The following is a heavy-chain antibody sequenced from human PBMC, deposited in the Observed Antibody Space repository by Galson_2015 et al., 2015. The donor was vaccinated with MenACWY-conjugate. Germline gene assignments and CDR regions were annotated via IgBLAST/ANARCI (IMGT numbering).Heavy chain of an antibody. D-gene: IGHD3-22*01. CDR2: TYYRSKWSN. CDR3: AREEAGGRYDSSGYYPPFDY. V-gene: IGHV6-1*01. CDR1: GDSVSSNSAA. Sequence: CAISGDSVSSNSAAWNWIRQSPSRGLEWLGGTYYRSKWSNDYAVSVKSRTTINPDTSKNQFSLQLNSVTPEDTAMYYCAREEAGGRYDSSGYYPPFDYWGQGTLVTVSS. J-gene: IGHJ4*02.